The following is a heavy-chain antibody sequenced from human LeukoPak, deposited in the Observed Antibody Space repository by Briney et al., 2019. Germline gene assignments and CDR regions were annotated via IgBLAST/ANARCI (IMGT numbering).Heavy chain of an antibody. Sequence: ASVKVSCKASGYTFTSYYMHWVRQAPGQGLEWMGIINPSGGSTSYAQKFQGRVTMTRDTSTSTVYMELSSLRSEDTAGYYCAREKHSSSWYGSWFDPWGQGTLVTVSS. CDR3: AREKHSSSWYGSWFDP. J-gene: IGHJ5*02. V-gene: IGHV1-46*01. CDR1: GYTFTSYY. D-gene: IGHD6-13*01. CDR2: INPSGGST.